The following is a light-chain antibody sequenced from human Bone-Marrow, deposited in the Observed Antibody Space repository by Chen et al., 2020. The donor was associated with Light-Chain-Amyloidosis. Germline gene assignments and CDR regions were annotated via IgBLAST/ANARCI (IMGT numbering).Light chain of an antibody. J-gene: IGLJ3*02. CDR3: SSYTSSSTPNWV. V-gene: IGLV2-14*01. CDR1: SSDVGGYNY. Sequence: QSALTQPASVSGSPGQSITIPCTGTSSDVGGYNYVSWYQQHPAKAPKLMIYDVSNRPSGVSTRFSGSKSGNTASLTISGLQAEDEADYYCSSYTSSSTPNWVFGGGTKLTVL. CDR2: DVS.